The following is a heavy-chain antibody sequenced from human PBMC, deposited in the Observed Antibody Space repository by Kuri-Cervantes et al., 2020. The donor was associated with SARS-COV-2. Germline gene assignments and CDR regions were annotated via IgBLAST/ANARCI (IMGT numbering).Heavy chain of an antibody. CDR3: ATSRDTAMGQYYYYYYMDV. Sequence: ASVKVSCKASGYTFTAYYIHWVRQATGQGLEWMGWMNPNSGNTGYAQKFQGRVTMTEDTSTDTAYMELSSLRSEDTAVYYCATSRDTAMGQYYYYYYMDVWGKGTTVTVSS. J-gene: IGHJ6*03. CDR2: MNPNSGNT. CDR1: GYTFTAYY. V-gene: IGHV1-8*02. D-gene: IGHD5-18*01.